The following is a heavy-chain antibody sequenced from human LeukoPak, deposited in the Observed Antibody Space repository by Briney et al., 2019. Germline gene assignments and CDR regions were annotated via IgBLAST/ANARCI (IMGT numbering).Heavy chain of an antibody. Sequence: PGGSLRLSYAASGFTFSDYYMSWIRQAPGKGLEWVSYISSSSSYTNYADSVKGRFTISRDNAKNSLYLQMNSLRAEDTAVYYCARVRGSADYGDSWGQGTLVTVSS. CDR3: ARVRGSADYGDS. D-gene: IGHD3-10*01. CDR1: GFTFSDYY. J-gene: IGHJ4*02. V-gene: IGHV3-11*06. CDR2: ISSSSSYT.